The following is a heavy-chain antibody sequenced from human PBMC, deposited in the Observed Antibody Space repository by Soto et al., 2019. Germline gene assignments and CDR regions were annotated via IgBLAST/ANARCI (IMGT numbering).Heavy chain of an antibody. D-gene: IGHD1-7*01. V-gene: IGHV5-10-1*01. CDR2: IDPSDSHT. CDR3: ARVDWNYDLPRFGMDV. J-gene: IGHJ6*02. CDR1: GDSFSSYW. Sequence: PGESLKISCKGSGDSFSSYWINWVRQMPGKGLEWMGRIDPSDSHTDYSPSFQGHVTISADKSINTAYLQWSSLRASDNAIYYCARVDWNYDLPRFGMDVWGPGTTVTVSS.